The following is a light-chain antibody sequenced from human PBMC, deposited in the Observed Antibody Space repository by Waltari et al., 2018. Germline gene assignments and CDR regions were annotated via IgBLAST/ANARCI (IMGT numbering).Light chain of an antibody. Sequence: KFMLTQPHSVSESPGKTVTISCTGSGGSIATNYVQWYQQRPVSAPILLIFEDNQRPSGVPDRFSGSIDTSSNSASLTISGLKTEDEADYYCQSYDSTDWVFGGGTKLTVL. V-gene: IGLV6-57*02. CDR1: GGSIATNY. J-gene: IGLJ3*02. CDR2: EDN. CDR3: QSYDSTDWV.